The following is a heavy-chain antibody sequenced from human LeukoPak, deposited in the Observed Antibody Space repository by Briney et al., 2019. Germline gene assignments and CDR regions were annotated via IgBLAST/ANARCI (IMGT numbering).Heavy chain of an antibody. D-gene: IGHD2-2*01. J-gene: IGHJ4*02. CDR2: ISSSGSTI. V-gene: IGHV3-48*03. Sequence: RPGGSLRLSCAASGFTFSSYEMNWVRQAPGKGLEWVLYISSSGSTIYYADSVKGRFTISRDNAKNSLYLQMNSLRTEDTAVYYCARAPLGYCTSTNCCFDYWGQGTLVTVSS. CDR1: GFTFSSYE. CDR3: ARAPLGYCTSTNCCFDY.